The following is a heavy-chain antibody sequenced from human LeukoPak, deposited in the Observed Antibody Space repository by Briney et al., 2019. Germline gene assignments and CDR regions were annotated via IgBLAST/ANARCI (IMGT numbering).Heavy chain of an antibody. CDR2: MNPNSGNT. D-gene: IGHD3-10*01. V-gene: IGHV1-8*01. Sequence: ASVKVSCKASGYTFTSYDINWVRQATGQGLEWLGWMNPNSGNTGYAQKVQGRVTMTRNTSISTAYMELSSLRSEDTAVYYCAREVRGVITGIDPWGQGTLVTVSS. J-gene: IGHJ5*02. CDR3: AREVRGVITGIDP. CDR1: GYTFTSYD.